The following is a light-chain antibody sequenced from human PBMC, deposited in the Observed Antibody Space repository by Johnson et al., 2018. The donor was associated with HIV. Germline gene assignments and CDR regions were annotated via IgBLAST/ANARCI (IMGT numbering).Light chain of an antibody. CDR2: QNT. Sequence: QSVLTQPPSVSAAPGQMVTISCSGSSSNIGRNYVSWYQQLHGTAPKLLIYQNTWRPSWIPDRFSGSTSGASATLAITGLQTGDEADYYCGTWDNSLKAEVFGTGTKVTVL. J-gene: IGLJ1*01. CDR3: GTWDNSLKAEV. CDR1: SSNIGRNY. V-gene: IGLV1-51*02.